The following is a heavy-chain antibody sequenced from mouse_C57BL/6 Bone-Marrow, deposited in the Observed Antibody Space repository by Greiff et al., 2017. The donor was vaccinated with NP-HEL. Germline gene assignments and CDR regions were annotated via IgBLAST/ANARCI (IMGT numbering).Heavy chain of an antibody. D-gene: IGHD3-3*01. CDR1: GYTFTSYG. CDR3: ARRAGTAY. CDR2: IYPRSGNT. Sequence: QVQLQQSGAELARPGASVKLSCKASGYTFTSYGISWVKQRPGQGLEWIGEIYPRSGNTYYNEKFKGKATLTADKSSSTAYMELRSLTSEDSAVYFCARRAGTAYWGQGTTLTVSS. J-gene: IGHJ2*01. V-gene: IGHV1-81*01.